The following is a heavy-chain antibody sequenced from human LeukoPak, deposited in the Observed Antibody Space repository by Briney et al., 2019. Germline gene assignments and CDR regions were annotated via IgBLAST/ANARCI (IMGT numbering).Heavy chain of an antibody. V-gene: IGHV3-53*01. CDR3: ARIEWERLGRAFDI. Sequence: PGGSLRLSCAASVFTVSDNYMTWVRQAPGKGLEWVSSIYSAGATHYAESVKGRFTISRDNSKNTLYLQMNSLRAEDMAVYYCARIEWERLGRAFDIWGQGTMVTVSS. D-gene: IGHD1-26*01. J-gene: IGHJ3*02. CDR1: VFTVSDNY. CDR2: IYSAGAT.